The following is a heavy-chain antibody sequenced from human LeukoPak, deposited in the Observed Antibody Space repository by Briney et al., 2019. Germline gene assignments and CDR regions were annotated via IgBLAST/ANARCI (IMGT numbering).Heavy chain of an antibody. CDR1: GFTFRSYE. D-gene: IGHD3-3*01. J-gene: IGHJ4*02. CDR2: ISSSGSTI. CDR3: AKRSGGPSPFDY. V-gene: IGHV3-48*03. Sequence: PGGSLRLSCAASGFTFRSYEMNWVRQAPGKGLEWVSYISSSGSTIYYADSVKGRFTISRDNAKNSLYLQMNSLRAEDTAVYYCAKRSGGPSPFDYWGQGTLVTVSS.